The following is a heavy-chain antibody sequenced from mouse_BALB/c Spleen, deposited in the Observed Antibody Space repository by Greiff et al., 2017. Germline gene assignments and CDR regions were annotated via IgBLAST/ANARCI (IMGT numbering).Heavy chain of an antibody. CDR3: ARDGGLNWDRVGFDD. D-gene: IGHD4-1*01. Sequence: VMLVESGPGLVAPSQSLSITCTVSGFSLTSYGVHWVRQPPGKGLEWLGVIWAGGSTNYNSALMSRLSISKDNSKSQVFLKMNSLQTDDTAMYYCARDGGLNWDRVGFDDWGQGTTLTVSS. CDR2: IWAGGST. CDR1: GFSLTSYG. J-gene: IGHJ2*01. V-gene: IGHV2-9*02.